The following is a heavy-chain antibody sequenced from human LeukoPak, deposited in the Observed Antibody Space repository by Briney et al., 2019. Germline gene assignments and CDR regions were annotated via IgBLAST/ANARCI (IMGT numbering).Heavy chain of an antibody. D-gene: IGHD3-16*01. V-gene: IGHV4-34*01. J-gene: IGHJ3*02. Sequence: SETLSLTCAVYGGSFSGYYWSWIRQPPGKGLEWIGEINHSGSTNYNPSLKSRVTISVDTSKNQFSLKLSSVTAADTAVYYCAVQQDDYDYVWGTYDAFDIWGQGTMVTVSS. CDR2: INHSGST. CDR1: GGSFSGYY. CDR3: AVQQDDYDYVWGTYDAFDI.